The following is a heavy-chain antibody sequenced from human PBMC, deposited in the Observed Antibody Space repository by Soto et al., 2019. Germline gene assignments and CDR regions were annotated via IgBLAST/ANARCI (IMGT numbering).Heavy chain of an antibody. Sequence: QVQLVQSGAEVKKPGASVKVSCKASGYTFTGYYMHWVRQAPGQGLEWMGWVNPNSGGTKYAQKLQGRVTMTRDTSISTAYMELNSLRSDDTAMYYCARIIVGATGVFDYWGQGTLVTVSS. CDR1: GYTFTGYY. V-gene: IGHV1-2*02. D-gene: IGHD1-26*01. CDR3: ARIIVGATGVFDY. J-gene: IGHJ4*02. CDR2: VNPNSGGT.